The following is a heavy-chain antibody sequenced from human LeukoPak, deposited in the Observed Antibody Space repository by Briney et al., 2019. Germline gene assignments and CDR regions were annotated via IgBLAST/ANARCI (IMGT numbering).Heavy chain of an antibody. V-gene: IGHV4-39*01. CDR3: ARLIVVPAAIAPLGRAFDI. CDR2: ICYSGST. Sequence: SETLSLTCTVSGGSISSSSYYWGWIRQPPGKGLEWIVSICYSGSTYYNPSLKSRVTISVDTSKNQFSLKLSSVTAADTAVYYCARLIVVPAAIAPLGRAFDIWGQGTMVTVSS. CDR1: GGSISSSSYY. D-gene: IGHD2-2*02. J-gene: IGHJ3*02.